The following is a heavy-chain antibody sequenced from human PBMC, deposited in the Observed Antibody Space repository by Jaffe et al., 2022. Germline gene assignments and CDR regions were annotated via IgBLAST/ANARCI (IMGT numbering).Heavy chain of an antibody. J-gene: IGHJ3*02. CDR1: GGTFSSYA. CDR2: IIPIFGTA. V-gene: IGHV1-69*01. D-gene: IGHD1-20*01. CDR3: ARTTYNWNDDGVAAFDI. Sequence: QVQLVQSGAEVKKPGSSVKVSCKASGGTFSSYAISWVRQAPGQGLEWMGGIIPIFGTANYAQKFQGRVTITADESTSTAYMELSSLRSEDTAVYYCARTTYNWNDDGVAAFDIWGQGTMVTVSS.